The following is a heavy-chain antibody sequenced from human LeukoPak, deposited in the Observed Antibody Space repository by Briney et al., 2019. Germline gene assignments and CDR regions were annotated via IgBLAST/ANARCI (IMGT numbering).Heavy chain of an antibody. CDR1: GFTFSSYA. D-gene: IGHD3-9*01. V-gene: IGHV3-30-3*01. CDR3: ASDYDILTGYYGMDV. Sequence: GGSLRLSCAASGFTFSSYAMHWVRQAPRKGLEWVAVISYDGSNKYYADSVKGRFTISRDNSKNTLYLQMNSLRAEDTAVYYCASDYDILTGYYGMDVWGQGTTVTVSS. J-gene: IGHJ6*02. CDR2: ISYDGSNK.